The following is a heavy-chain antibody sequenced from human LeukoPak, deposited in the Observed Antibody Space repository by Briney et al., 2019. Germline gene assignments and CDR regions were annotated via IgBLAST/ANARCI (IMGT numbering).Heavy chain of an antibody. V-gene: IGHV3-23*01. CDR3: AKDGTIFRVVHG. D-gene: IGHD3-3*01. J-gene: IGHJ4*02. Sequence: GGSLRLSCAASGFTFSRYAMSWVRQAPGKGLEWVPAISGSGGSTYYADSVKGRFTISRDNSKNTLYLQMNSLRAEDTAVYYCAKDGTIFRVVHGWGQGTLVTVSS. CDR2: ISGSGGST. CDR1: GFTFSRYA.